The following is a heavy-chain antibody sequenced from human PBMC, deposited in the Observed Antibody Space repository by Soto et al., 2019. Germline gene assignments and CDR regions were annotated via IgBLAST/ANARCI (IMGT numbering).Heavy chain of an antibody. CDR1: GASISSGDYF. D-gene: IGHD3-16*02. J-gene: IGHJ4*02. CDR3: ARGRSFRLVGVPLDS. V-gene: IGHV4-30-4*01. CDR2: IYDSGSS. Sequence: PSETLSLSCTVSGASISSGDYFWSWIRQSPGKGLQWIGYIYDSGSSYYNPSLKSRVTMSVDTSKNQFSLKLSSVTAADTAVYYCARGRSFRLVGVPLDSWGQGTLVTVSS.